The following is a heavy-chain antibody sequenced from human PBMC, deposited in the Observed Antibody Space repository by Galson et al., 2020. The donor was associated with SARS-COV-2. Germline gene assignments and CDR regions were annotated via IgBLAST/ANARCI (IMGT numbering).Heavy chain of an antibody. CDR1: TFTFEHYA. CDR3: VKDIGDYYDTSGYYGAFDL. V-gene: IGHV3-9*01. J-gene: IGHJ3*01. D-gene: IGHD3-22*01. CDR2: INWNSGSI. Sequence: GGSLRLSCAASTFTFEHYAMHWVRQAPGKGLEWVSGINWNSGSIGYADSVKGRFTISRDNANNSLYLQMNSLRAEDTALYYCVKDIGDYYDTSGYYGAFDLWGQGTLSPSL.